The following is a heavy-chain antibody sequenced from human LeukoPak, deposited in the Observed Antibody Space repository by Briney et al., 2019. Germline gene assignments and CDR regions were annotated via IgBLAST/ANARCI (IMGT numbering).Heavy chain of an antibody. D-gene: IGHD3-22*01. Sequence: GGSLRLSCAASGFTFSSYGMHWVRQAPGKGLEWVAVISYDGSNKYYADSVKGRFTISRDNSKNTLYLQMNSLRAEDTAVYYCAKTLDYYDSSFDYWGQGTLVTVSS. J-gene: IGHJ4*02. CDR1: GFTFSSYG. CDR2: ISYDGSNK. V-gene: IGHV3-30*18. CDR3: AKTLDYYDSSFDY.